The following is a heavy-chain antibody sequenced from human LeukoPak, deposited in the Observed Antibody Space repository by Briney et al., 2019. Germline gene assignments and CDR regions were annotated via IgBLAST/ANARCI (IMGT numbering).Heavy chain of an antibody. V-gene: IGHV1-18*01. D-gene: IGHD2-15*01. Sequence: ASVKVSCKASGYTFTSYGISWVRQAPGRGLEWMGWISACNGNTNYAQKLQGRVTMTTDTSTSTAYMELRSLRSDDTAVYYCARVRCSGGSCSYNWFDPWGQGTLVTVSS. J-gene: IGHJ5*02. CDR1: GYTFTSYG. CDR2: ISACNGNT. CDR3: ARVRCSGGSCSYNWFDP.